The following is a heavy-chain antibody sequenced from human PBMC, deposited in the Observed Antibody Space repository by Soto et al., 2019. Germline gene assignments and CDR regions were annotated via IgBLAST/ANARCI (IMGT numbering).Heavy chain of an antibody. J-gene: IGHJ4*02. CDR3: ARGNFNWNYPRY. CDR1: GGTFSSYA. V-gene: IGHV1-69*06. D-gene: IGHD1-7*01. CDR2: IIPIFGTA. Sequence: QVQLVQSGAEVKKPGSSVKVSCKASGGTFSSYAISWVRQAPGQGLEWMGGIIPIFGTANYAQKFQGRVTITAHKPTSTPYMELTSLRSEKTPVYYCARGNFNWNYPRYWGQGTLVTVSS.